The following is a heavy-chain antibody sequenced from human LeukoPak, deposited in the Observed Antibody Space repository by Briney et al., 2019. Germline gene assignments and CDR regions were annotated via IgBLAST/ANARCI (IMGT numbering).Heavy chain of an antibody. CDR3: ARGTAFDI. J-gene: IGHJ3*02. V-gene: IGHV6-1*01. CDR2: TYYRSQFYN. CDR1: GDSVSSSNVR. D-gene: IGHD1-14*01. Sequence: SQTLSLTCAISGDSVSSSNVRWNWIRQSPSSGLEWLGRTYYRSQFYNDYADSVKGRITITPDTSKNQFSLQLSSLTPDDTAVYYCARGTAFDIWGRGTMVTVSS.